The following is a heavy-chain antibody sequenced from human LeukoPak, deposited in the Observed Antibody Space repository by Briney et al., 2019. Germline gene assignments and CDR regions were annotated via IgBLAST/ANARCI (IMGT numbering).Heavy chain of an antibody. D-gene: IGHD6-19*01. J-gene: IGHJ4*02. CDR3: ARDAKAVAGDFDY. Sequence: GGSLRLSCAASGFTFSSYEMNWVRRAPGKGLEWVSYISSSGSTIYYADSVKGRFTISRDNAKNSLFLQMDSLRAEDTAVYYCARDAKAVAGDFDYWGQGTLVTVSS. CDR1: GFTFSSYE. CDR2: ISSSGSTI. V-gene: IGHV3-48*03.